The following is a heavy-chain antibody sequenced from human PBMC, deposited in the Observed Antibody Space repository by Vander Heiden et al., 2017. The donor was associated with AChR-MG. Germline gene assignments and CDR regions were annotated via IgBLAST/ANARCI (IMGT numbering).Heavy chain of an antibody. J-gene: IGHJ4*02. CDR1: GLIFDNAW. Sequence: EVQLVESGGDLVKPGGSLRLSCAASGLIFDNAWMSWVRQSPGRGLEWIGRIKSKTEGGTTDYAAPVRGRFTISRDDSKNMLYVQMNSLKTEDTAVYYCTVHVGCTTGVCSIDYWGQGTLVTVSS. CDR3: TVHVGCTTGVCSIDY. V-gene: IGHV3-15*01. CDR2: IKSKTEGGTT. D-gene: IGHD2-8*01.